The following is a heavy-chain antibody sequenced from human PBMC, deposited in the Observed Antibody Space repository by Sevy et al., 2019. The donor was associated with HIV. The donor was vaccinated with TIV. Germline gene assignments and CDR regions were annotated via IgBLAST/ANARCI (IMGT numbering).Heavy chain of an antibody. D-gene: IGHD3-22*01. CDR1: GGTLSSYA. Sequence: ASVKVSCKASGGTLSSYAISWVRQAPGQGLEWMGRIIPILGIVNYAQKFQGRVTITADKSTSTAYMELSSLRSEDTAVYYCARHPYYYDSSGYFDGFDIWGQGTMVTVSS. J-gene: IGHJ3*02. CDR2: IIPILGIV. V-gene: IGHV1-69*04. CDR3: ARHPYYYDSSGYFDGFDI.